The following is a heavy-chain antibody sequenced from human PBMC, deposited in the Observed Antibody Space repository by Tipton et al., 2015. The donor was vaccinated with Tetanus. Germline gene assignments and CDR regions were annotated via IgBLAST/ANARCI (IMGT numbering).Heavy chain of an antibody. V-gene: IGHV3-30-3*01. D-gene: IGHD3-22*01. CDR2: VSFDGTNT. CDR3: ARASYVTFSGFYLDAFDV. J-gene: IGHJ3*01. CDR1: GFTFGKYA. Sequence: SLRLSCAASGFTFGKYAMHWVRQAPGRGLEWLAVVSFDGTNTYYADSVKGRSTISRDPSKSAVFLQMSSLRPQVTAVYYCARASYVTFSGFYLDAFDVWGQGTRVTVPS.